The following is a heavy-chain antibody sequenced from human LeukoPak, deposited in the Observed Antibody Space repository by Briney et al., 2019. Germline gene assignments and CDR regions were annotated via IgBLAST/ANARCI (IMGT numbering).Heavy chain of an antibody. V-gene: IGHV3-23*01. Sequence: PGGSLRLSCAAPGFNFSSYPMSWVRQAPGKGLEWVSSISGSGSSRSYADSVKGRFAISRDNSKNTLYLQMNSLRAEDTAVYYCAKALLGYCSGGSCSLFDYWGQGTLVTVSS. CDR3: AKALLGYCSGGSCSLFDY. D-gene: IGHD2-15*01. CDR1: GFNFSSYP. CDR2: ISGSGSSR. J-gene: IGHJ4*02.